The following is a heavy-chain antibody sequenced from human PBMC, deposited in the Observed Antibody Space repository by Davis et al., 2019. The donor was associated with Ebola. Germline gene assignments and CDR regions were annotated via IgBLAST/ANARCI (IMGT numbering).Heavy chain of an antibody. CDR2: IGGTGDPI. Sequence: GESLKISCAASGFTFSSYSMNWVRQAPGKGLEWVSYIGGTGDPIYYADSVKGRFTISRDNAKNSVFLQMNSLRDEDTAVYYCARHDDYWGQGTQVTVSS. J-gene: IGHJ4*02. CDR3: ARHDDY. V-gene: IGHV3-48*02. CDR1: GFTFSSYS.